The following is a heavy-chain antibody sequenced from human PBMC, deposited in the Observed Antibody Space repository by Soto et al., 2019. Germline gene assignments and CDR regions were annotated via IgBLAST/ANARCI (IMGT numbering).Heavy chain of an antibody. V-gene: IGHV3-30*18. J-gene: IGHJ5*02. CDR3: AKGYLGNFCDP. D-gene: IGHD5-18*01. CDR1: GFTFSTYG. CDR2: ISNDGNNK. Sequence: GSLRLSCAASGFTFSTYGIHWVRQAPGKGLEWVAVISNDGNNKYYSDSVKGRFTISRDNSKNMLYLQMNSLTAEDTAVYYCAKGYLGNFCDPWGQGALVTVSS.